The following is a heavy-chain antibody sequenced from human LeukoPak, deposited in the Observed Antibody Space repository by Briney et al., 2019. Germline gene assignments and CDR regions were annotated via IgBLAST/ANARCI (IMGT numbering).Heavy chain of an antibody. Sequence: SVKVSCKASGGTFTSYAISWVRQAPGQGLEWMGRIIPILGIANYAQKFQGRVTITADKSTSTAYMELSSLRSEDTAVYYCARGDVDTAMVYYFDYWGQGTLVTVSS. V-gene: IGHV1-69*04. CDR2: IIPILGIA. CDR3: ARGDVDTAMVYYFDY. D-gene: IGHD5-18*01. J-gene: IGHJ4*02. CDR1: GGTFTSYA.